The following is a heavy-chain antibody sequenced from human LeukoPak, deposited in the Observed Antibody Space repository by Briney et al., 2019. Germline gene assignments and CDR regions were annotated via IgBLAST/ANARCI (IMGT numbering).Heavy chain of an antibody. D-gene: IGHD6-19*01. CDR3: AKRDTSGWENWFDP. CDR2: ISDNT. CDR1: GFTFKSYA. J-gene: IGHJ5*02. V-gene: IGHV3-23*01. Sequence: GGSLRLSCVGSGFTFKSYAMHWVRQAPGKGLEWVSTISDNTYYADSVKGRFTISRDNSKNTLYLQMNSLKPEDTAVYYCAKRDTSGWENWFDPWGRGTLVTVSS.